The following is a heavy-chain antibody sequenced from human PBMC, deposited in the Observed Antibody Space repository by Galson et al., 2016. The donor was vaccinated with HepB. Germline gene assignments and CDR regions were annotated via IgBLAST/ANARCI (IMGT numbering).Heavy chain of an antibody. Sequence: SVKVSCKASGYTFTSYGISWVRQAPGQGLEWMGWISASKGKTNYAQNLQGRATMTTDTYTSTVNMELRSLRSDDTAVYYCARDRDYLLDSWGQGTLVTVSP. CDR1: GYTFTSYG. CDR3: ARDRDYLLDS. CDR2: ISASKGKT. V-gene: IGHV1-18*01. J-gene: IGHJ4*02. D-gene: IGHD5-24*01.